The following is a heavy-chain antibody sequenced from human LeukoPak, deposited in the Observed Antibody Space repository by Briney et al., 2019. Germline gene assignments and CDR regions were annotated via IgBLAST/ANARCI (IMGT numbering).Heavy chain of an antibody. D-gene: IGHD1-26*01. V-gene: IGHV3-20*04. CDR1: GFTFDDYA. CDR2: INWNGGST. CDR3: AKGPIMGATENYFDY. Sequence: GGSLRLSCADSGFTFDDYAVNWVRQAPGKGLEWVSGINWNGGSTGYADSVKGRFTISRDNAKNSLYLQMNSLRDEDTALYYCAKGPIMGATENYFDYWGQGTLVTVSS. J-gene: IGHJ4*02.